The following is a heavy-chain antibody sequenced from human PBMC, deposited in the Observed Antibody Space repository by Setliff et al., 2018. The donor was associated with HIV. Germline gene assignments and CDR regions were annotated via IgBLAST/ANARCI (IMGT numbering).Heavy chain of an antibody. J-gene: IGHJ4*02. Sequence: SETLSLTCAVYGGSFSGYYWSWIRQPPGKGLEWIGEINHSGSTNYNPSLKSRVTISVDTSKNQFSLKLSSVTAADTAVYYCARGVRDNSGWSSYHFDYWGQGTLVTVSS. CDR2: INHSGST. CDR1: GGSFSGYY. CDR3: ARGVRDNSGWSSYHFDY. D-gene: IGHD6-19*01. V-gene: IGHV4-34*01.